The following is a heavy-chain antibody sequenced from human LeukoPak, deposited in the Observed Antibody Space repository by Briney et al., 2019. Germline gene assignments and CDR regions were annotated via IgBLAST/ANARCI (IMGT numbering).Heavy chain of an antibody. V-gene: IGHV3-30*02. CDR2: IRYDGSNK. CDR3: ARTYDFGIGPPGDAFDN. D-gene: IGHD3-3*01. Sequence: GGSLRLSCAASGFTFSSYGMHWVRQAPGKGLEWVAFIRYDGSNKYYADSVKGRFTISRDNSKNTLYLQMNSLRAEDTAVYYCARTYDFGIGPPGDAFDNWGQGTLVTVCS. J-gene: IGHJ3*02. CDR1: GFTFSSYG.